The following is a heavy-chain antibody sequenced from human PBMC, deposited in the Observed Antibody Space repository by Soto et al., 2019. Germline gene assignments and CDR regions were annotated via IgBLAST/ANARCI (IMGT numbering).Heavy chain of an antibody. D-gene: IGHD1-1*01. CDR2: IYSGGST. CDR1: GFTVDSNY. Sequence: GGSLRLSCAASGFTVDSNYMSWVRQAPGKGLEWVSLIYSGGSTYYADSVKGRFTISRDNSKNTLYLQMNSLRAEDTAVYHCARPSSNNWVFDYWGQGTLVTVSS. V-gene: IGHV3-66*04. CDR3: ARPSSNNWVFDY. J-gene: IGHJ4*02.